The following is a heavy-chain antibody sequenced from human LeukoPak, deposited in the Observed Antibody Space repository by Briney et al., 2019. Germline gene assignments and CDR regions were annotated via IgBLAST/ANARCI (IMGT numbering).Heavy chain of an antibody. D-gene: IGHD2-2*01. CDR1: GFILSSYA. V-gene: IGHV3-30*01. Sequence: GGSLRLSCAASGFILSSYAMHWVRQAPGKGLERVAVISYDGSNKYYADSVKGRFTISRDNFKNTLYLQMNSLRAEDTAVYYCARDPFHIVVVPAAIGWFDPWGQGTLVTVSS. CDR3: ARDPFHIVVVPAAIGWFDP. J-gene: IGHJ5*02. CDR2: ISYDGSNK.